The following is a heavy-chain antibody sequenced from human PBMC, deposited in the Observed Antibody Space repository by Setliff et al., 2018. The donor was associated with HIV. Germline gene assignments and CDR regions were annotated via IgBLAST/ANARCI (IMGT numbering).Heavy chain of an antibody. J-gene: IGHJ3*02. CDR3: ARDRPPSTVDMLGAFDR. D-gene: IGHD4-17*01. V-gene: IGHV4-59*01. CDR2: IYYTGTT. Sequence: SETLSLTCTVSRGSISRYYWSWIRQPPGKGLEWIGYIYYTGTTKYNPSLKSRVTMSVDTSKNQLSLKLSSLTAADTAVYYCARDRPPSTVDMLGAFDRWGLGTMVTVSS. CDR1: RGSISRYY.